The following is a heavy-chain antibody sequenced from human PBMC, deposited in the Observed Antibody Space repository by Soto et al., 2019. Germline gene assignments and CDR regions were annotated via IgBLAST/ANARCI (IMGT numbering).Heavy chain of an antibody. CDR2: ISSSSSYI. Sequence: PGGSLRLSCAASGFTFSSYSMNWVRQAPGKXLEWVSSISSSSSYIYYADSVKGRFTISRDNAKNSLYLQMNSLRAEDTAVYYCARDQRRGGYLSYYYYGMDVWGQGTTVTVFS. J-gene: IGHJ6*02. V-gene: IGHV3-21*01. CDR3: ARDQRRGGYLSYYYYGMDV. CDR1: GFTFSSYS. D-gene: IGHD3-22*01.